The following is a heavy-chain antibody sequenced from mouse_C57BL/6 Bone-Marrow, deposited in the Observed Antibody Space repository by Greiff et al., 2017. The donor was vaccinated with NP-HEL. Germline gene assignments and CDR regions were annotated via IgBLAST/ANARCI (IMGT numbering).Heavy chain of an antibody. CDR2: IDPSDSYT. D-gene: IGHD1-1*01. Sequence: QVQLKESGAELVRPGTSVKLSCKASGYTFTSYWMHWVKQRPGQGLEWIGVIDPSDSYTNYNQKFKGKATLTVDTSSSTAYMQLSSLTSEDSAVYDCARGFITSRFAYWGQGTLVTVSA. J-gene: IGHJ3*01. CDR1: GYTFTSYW. V-gene: IGHV1-59*01. CDR3: ARGFITSRFAY.